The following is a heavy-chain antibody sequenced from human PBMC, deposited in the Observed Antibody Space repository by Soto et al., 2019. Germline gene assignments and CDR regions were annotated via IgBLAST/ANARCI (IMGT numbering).Heavy chain of an antibody. CDR2: IYYSGST. V-gene: IGHV4-39*01. CDR1: GGSISSSSYY. Sequence: QLQLQESGPGLVKPSETLSLTCTVSGGSISSSSYYWGWIRQPPGKGLEWIGSIYYSGSTYYNPSLKSRVTISVDTSKNQFSLKLSSVTAADTAVYYCAYFRGATLFPWGGSNYFDYWGQGTLVTVSS. J-gene: IGHJ4*02. CDR3: AYFRGATLFPWGGSNYFDY. D-gene: IGHD3-16*01.